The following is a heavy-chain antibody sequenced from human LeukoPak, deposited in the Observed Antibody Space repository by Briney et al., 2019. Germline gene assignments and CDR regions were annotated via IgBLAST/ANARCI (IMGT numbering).Heavy chain of an antibody. V-gene: IGHV4-59*08. Sequence: SETLSLTCTVSGGSISSYYWSWIRQPPGKGLEWIGYIYHSGSTDYNPSIKSRVTISVDTSKNQLSLKLSSVTAADTAVYYCARREYYPDALDIWGQGTMVTVSS. CDR2: IYHSGST. CDR3: ARREYYPDALDI. J-gene: IGHJ3*02. CDR1: GGSISSYY. D-gene: IGHD3-10*01.